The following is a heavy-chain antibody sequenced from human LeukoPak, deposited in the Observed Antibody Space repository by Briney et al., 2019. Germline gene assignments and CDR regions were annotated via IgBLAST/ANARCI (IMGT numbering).Heavy chain of an antibody. J-gene: IGHJ4*02. CDR2: IYTSGST. CDR3: ARDSGAVEDTGVGFDY. CDR1: GGSISSGDYY. Sequence: PSQNLSLTCTVSGGSISSGDYYWNWIRQPAGKGLEWIGRIYTSGSTNYNPSLKSRVTISVDTSKNQFSLRLSSVTAADTAVYYCARDSGAVEDTGVGFDYRGQGTLVTVSS. V-gene: IGHV4-61*02. D-gene: IGHD2-8*02.